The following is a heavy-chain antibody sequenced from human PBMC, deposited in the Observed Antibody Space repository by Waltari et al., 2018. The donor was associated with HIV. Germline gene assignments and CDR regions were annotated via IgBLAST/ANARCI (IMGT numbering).Heavy chain of an antibody. D-gene: IGHD2-21*01. Sequence: EVQLLESGGGLVQTGGSLRLSCAASGFTFSSYAMSWVRQAPGKGLEWVSFISGSGGSTYYADSVKGRFTISRDNSKNTLYLQMNSLRAEDTTVYYCAKDNRDPLGTLWYWGQGTLVTVSS. CDR2: ISGSGGST. V-gene: IGHV3-23*01. J-gene: IGHJ4*02. CDR3: AKDNRDPLGTLWY. CDR1: GFTFSSYA.